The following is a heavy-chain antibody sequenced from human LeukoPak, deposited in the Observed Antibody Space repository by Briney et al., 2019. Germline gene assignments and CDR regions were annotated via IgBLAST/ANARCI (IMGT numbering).Heavy chain of an antibody. CDR3: ARERSSSWYGAFDI. D-gene: IGHD6-13*01. J-gene: IGHJ3*02. CDR1: GFTFSSYA. CDR2: ISYDGSNK. Sequence: GRSLRLSCAASGFTFSSYAMHWVRQAPGKGLEWVAVISYDGSNKYYADSVKGRFTISRDNSKNTLYLQMNSLRAEDTAVYYCARERSSSWYGAFDIWGQGTMVTVSP. V-gene: IGHV3-30-3*01.